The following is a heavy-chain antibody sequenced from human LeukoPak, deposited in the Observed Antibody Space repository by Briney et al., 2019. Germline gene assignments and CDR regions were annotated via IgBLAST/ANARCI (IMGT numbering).Heavy chain of an antibody. V-gene: IGHV1-24*01. CDR2: VDPKDGET. CDR3: AGDVLVSGGSYYHGF. J-gene: IGHJ4*02. D-gene: IGHD3-10*01. CDR1: GYALTELS. Sequence: ASVKVSCKVSGYALTELSIHWVRQAPGKGFEWMGRVDPKDGETIYAQNFQDRVTVTDDRYTDTSYMELSGLTSEDTALYYCAGDVLVSGGSYYHGFWGQGTLVTVSS.